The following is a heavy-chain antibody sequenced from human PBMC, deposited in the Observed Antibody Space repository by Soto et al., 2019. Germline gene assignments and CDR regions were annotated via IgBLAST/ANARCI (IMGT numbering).Heavy chain of an antibody. CDR1: GFSFSSYA. Sequence: QVQLVESGGGVVQPGKSLRLSCVASGFSFSSYAMDRVRQAPGKGLEWVAFISYDGGNKYYPDSVKGRFTISRDNSKNTLYLQMNSLRPEDTAVYYCARESGTYYASDYWGQGTLVTVSS. J-gene: IGHJ4*02. D-gene: IGHD1-26*01. CDR3: ARESGTYYASDY. CDR2: ISYDGGNK. V-gene: IGHV3-30-3*01.